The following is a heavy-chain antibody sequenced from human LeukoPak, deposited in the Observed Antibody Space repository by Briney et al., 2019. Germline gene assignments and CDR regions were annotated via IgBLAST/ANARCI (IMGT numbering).Heavy chain of an antibody. D-gene: IGHD5-24*01. V-gene: IGHV4-59*01. Sequence: SETLSLTCTVSGGFISSYYWTWIRQPPGKGLEWIGYIYSCGSTSYRPSLKSRVTISVDTSKNQFSLKPSSVTAADTAVYYCARGHRDGYNYVLDYWGQGTLVTVSS. CDR3: ARGHRDGYNYVLDY. CDR1: GGFISSYY. J-gene: IGHJ4*02. CDR2: IYSCGST.